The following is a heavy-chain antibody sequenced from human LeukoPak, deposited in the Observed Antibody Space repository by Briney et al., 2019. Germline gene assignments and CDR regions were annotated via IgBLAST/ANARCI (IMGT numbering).Heavy chain of an antibody. Sequence: GGSPRLSCAASGFPFSTSGMHWVRQAPGKGLEWVTFISFDGKNKLYADSVKGRFTISRDNSMNALYLQMNNLKTEDTAVYYCARRGSLQAPYFYYAMDVWGHGTTVTVSS. CDR3: ARRGSLQAPYFYYAMDV. J-gene: IGHJ6*02. CDR1: GFPFSTSG. CDR2: ISFDGKNK. D-gene: IGHD3-10*01. V-gene: IGHV3-30*03.